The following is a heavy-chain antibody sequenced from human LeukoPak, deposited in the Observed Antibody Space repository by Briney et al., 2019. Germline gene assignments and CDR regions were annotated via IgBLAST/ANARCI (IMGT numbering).Heavy chain of an antibody. J-gene: IGHJ4*02. CDR1: AGSISSSY. V-gene: IGHV4-59*08. CDR2: IYYSGST. D-gene: IGHD4-11*01. Sequence: SETLSLTCTVSAGSISSSYWSWIRQPPGKGLEWIGYIYYSGSTNYNPSLKSRVTISVDASKNQFSLKLNSVTAADTAVYYCARQGPLTTAVTTRTNPFDYWGQGTLVTVSS. CDR3: ARQGPLTTAVTTRTNPFDY.